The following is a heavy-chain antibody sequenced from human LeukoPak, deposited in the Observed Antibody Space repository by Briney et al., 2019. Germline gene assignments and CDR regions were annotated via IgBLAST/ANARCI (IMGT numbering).Heavy chain of an antibody. CDR3: ARRSRSSWLVGSYFDY. D-gene: IGHD6-19*01. V-gene: IGHV4-4*02. J-gene: IGHJ4*02. CDR1: GGSISSSNW. Sequence: TLSLTCAVSGGSISSSNWWSWVRPPPGKGLEWIGEIYHSGSTNYNPSLKRRVTISVDKSKNQFSLKLSSVTAADTAVYYCARRSRSSWLVGSYFDYWGQGTLVTVSS. CDR2: IYHSGST.